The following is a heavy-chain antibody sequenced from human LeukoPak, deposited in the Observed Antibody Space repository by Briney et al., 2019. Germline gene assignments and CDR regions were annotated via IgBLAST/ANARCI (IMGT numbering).Heavy chain of an antibody. J-gene: IGHJ4*02. Sequence: SETLSLTCAVYGGSFSGYYWSWIRQPPGKGLEWIGEINHSGSTNYNPSLKSRVTTSVDTSKNQFSLKLSSVTAADTAVYYCARGKGADFWSGYYPGYFDYWGQGTLVTVSS. V-gene: IGHV4-34*01. CDR3: ARGKGADFWSGYYPGYFDY. D-gene: IGHD3-3*01. CDR1: GGSFSGYY. CDR2: INHSGST.